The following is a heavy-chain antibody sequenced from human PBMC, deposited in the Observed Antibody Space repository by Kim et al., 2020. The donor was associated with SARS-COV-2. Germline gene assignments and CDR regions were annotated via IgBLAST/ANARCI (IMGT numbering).Heavy chain of an antibody. Sequence: ASVKVSCKASGYTFTGYYMHWVRQAPGQGLEWMGWINPNSGGTNYAQKFQGRVTMTRDTSISTAYMELSRLRSDDTAVYYCAREKSGWYGSYFDYWGQGTLVTVSS. J-gene: IGHJ4*02. CDR2: INPNSGGT. CDR1: GYTFTGYY. D-gene: IGHD6-19*01. V-gene: IGHV1-2*02. CDR3: AREKSGWYGSYFDY.